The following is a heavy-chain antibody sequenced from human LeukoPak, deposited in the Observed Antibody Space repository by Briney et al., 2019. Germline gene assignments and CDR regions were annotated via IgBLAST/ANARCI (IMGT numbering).Heavy chain of an antibody. J-gene: IGHJ4*02. D-gene: IGHD1-26*01. V-gene: IGHV4-39*07. Sequence: SETLSLTYTVSGGSISSSSYYWGWIRQPPGRGLEWIGSIYYSGSTYYNPSLKSRVTISVDTSKNQFSLKLSSVTAADTAVYYCARKSRGYSGSYDYWGQGTLVTVSS. CDR1: GGSISSSSYY. CDR3: ARKSRGYSGSYDY. CDR2: IYYSGST.